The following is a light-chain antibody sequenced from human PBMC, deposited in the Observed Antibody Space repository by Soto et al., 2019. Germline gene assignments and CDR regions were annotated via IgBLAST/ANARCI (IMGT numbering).Light chain of an antibody. J-gene: IGLJ1*01. CDR2: EVN. CDR1: SSDFGNYNL. CDR3: CSFTSSNPHV. V-gene: IGLV2-23*02. Sequence: QSVLTQPASVSGSPGQSITISCTGTSSDFGNYNLVSWYQQHPGKVPKLILFEVNKRPSGVSGRFSGSKSGNTASLTISGLQAEDEADYYCCSFTSSNPHVFGTGTKVAGL.